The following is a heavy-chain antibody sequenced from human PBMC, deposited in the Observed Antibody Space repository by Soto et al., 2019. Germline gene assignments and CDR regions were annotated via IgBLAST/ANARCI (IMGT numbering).Heavy chain of an antibody. CDR3: ARLSWLLQPADY. D-gene: IGHD5-12*01. CDR2: ISPYSGNT. J-gene: IGHJ4*02. CDR1: GYMFTSHV. V-gene: IGHV1-18*04. Sequence: SVKVSVKTSGYMFTSHVITWVRQTPGQGLAWVGWISPYSGNTHYAQSLQGRVSMSTDRSTDTAYMELRGLRSDDTAVYYCARLSWLLQPADYWGQGTLVTVSS.